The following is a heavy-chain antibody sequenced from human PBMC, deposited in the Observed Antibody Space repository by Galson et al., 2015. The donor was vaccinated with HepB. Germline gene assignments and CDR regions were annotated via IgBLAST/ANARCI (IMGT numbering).Heavy chain of an antibody. Sequence: SVKVSCKASGGTFSSYIISWVRQAPGQGLEWMGRIIPILGIANYAQKFQGRVTITADKSTSTAYMELSSLRSEDTAVYYCARTYYYDSSGFRDAFDIWGQGTMVTVSS. V-gene: IGHV1-69*02. J-gene: IGHJ3*02. CDR1: GGTFSSYI. D-gene: IGHD3-22*01. CDR3: ARTYYYDSSGFRDAFDI. CDR2: IIPILGIA.